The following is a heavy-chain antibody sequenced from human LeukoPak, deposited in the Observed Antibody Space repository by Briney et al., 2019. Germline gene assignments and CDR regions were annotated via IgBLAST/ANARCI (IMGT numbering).Heavy chain of an antibody. V-gene: IGHV4-39*07. J-gene: IGHJ4*02. D-gene: IGHD6-13*01. CDR1: GGSISSSSYY. Sequence: PSETLSLTCTVSGGSISSSSYYWGWIRQPPGKGLEWIGSLYYSGSTYYNPSLKSRVTISVDTSKNQFSLKLSSVTAADTAVYYCARVRNEPSSWYGVDFDYWGQGTLVTVSS. CDR2: LYYSGST. CDR3: ARVRNEPSSWYGVDFDY.